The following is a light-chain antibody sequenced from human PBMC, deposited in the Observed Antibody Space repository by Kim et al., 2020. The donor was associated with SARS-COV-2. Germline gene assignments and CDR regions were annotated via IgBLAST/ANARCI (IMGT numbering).Light chain of an antibody. Sequence: SPGETAPRACRARQTCVSNLVWYQQNPGQTPRILIYAASIRAPGGPPRFSGSGTGTGFTLTISSLHSEDSAIYYCQQYDNWPRTFGQGTRLEI. V-gene: IGKV3-15*01. CDR1: QTCVSN. CDR2: AAS. J-gene: IGKJ2*01. CDR3: QQYDNWPRT.